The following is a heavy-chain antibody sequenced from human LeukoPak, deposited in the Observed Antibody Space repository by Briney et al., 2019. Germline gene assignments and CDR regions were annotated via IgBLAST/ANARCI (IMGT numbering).Heavy chain of an antibody. D-gene: IGHD3-3*01. Sequence: SETLSLTCTVSGGSISSSSYYWGWIRQPPGKGLEWIGSIYYSGSTYYNPSLKSRVTISVDTSKNQFSLKLSSVTAADTAVYYCARRGYDFWTGYHRYFDFWGQGTLVAVSS. J-gene: IGHJ4*02. CDR1: GGSISSSSYY. CDR3: ARRGYDFWTGYHRYFDF. CDR2: IYYSGST. V-gene: IGHV4-39*01.